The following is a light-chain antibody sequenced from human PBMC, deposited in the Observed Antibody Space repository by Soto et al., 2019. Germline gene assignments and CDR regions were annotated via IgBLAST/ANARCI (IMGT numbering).Light chain of an antibody. J-gene: IGLJ1*01. V-gene: IGLV2-14*01. CDR1: SSDVGGYNY. CDR2: DVS. CDR3: SSYTNSRPFV. Sequence: QSVLTQPASVSGSPGQSITISCTGTSSDVGGYNYVSWYQQHPGKAPKLMIYDVSYWPSGVSNRFSGSKSGNTASLTISGLQAEDEADYYCSSYTNSRPFVFGTGTKVTVL.